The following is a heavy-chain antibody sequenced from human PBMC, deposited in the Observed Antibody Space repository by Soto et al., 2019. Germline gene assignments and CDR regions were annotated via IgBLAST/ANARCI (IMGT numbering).Heavy chain of an antibody. V-gene: IGHV3-33*01. Sequence: GGSLRLSCAASGFTFSSYGMHWVRQAPGKGLEWVAVIWYDGSNKYYADSVKGRFTISRDNSKNTLYLQMNSLRAEDTAVYYCARDLEYYGSGSQKAYYYYGMDVWGQGTTVTV. CDR1: GFTFSSYG. CDR3: ARDLEYYGSGSQKAYYYYGMDV. J-gene: IGHJ6*02. D-gene: IGHD3-10*01. CDR2: IWYDGSNK.